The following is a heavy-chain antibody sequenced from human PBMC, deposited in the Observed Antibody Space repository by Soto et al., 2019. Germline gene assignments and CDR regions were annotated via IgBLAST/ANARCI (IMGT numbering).Heavy chain of an antibody. Sequence: QVQLVESGGGVVQPGRSLRLSCAASGFTFSSYGMHWVRQAPGKGLEWVAVIWYDGSNKYYADSVKGRFTISRDNSKNTSYLQMNSLRGEDTAVYYCARGLGELSLALDYWGQGTLVTVSS. D-gene: IGHD3-16*02. CDR1: GFTFSSYG. V-gene: IGHV3-33*01. J-gene: IGHJ4*02. CDR3: ARGLGELSLALDY. CDR2: IWYDGSNK.